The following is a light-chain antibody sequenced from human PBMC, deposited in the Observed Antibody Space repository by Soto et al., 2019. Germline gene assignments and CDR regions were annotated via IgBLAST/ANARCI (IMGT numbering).Light chain of an antibody. Sequence: EIVLTQSPGTLSLSPGERATLSCRASQSVSSSYLAWYQQKPGQPPRLVMYATSSRATGIPARLSDSGSGTDFTLTISRLEPEDFAVYYCQQYGSSSWTFGQGTKVDIK. J-gene: IGKJ1*01. V-gene: IGKV3-20*01. CDR2: ATS. CDR3: QQYGSSSWT. CDR1: QSVSSSY.